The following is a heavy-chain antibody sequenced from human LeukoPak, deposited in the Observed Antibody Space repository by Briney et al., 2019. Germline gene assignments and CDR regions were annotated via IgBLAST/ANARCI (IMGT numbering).Heavy chain of an antibody. J-gene: IGHJ4*02. Sequence: GGSLRLSCAASGFTFSSYSMNWVRQAPGKGLEWVSYISTSSSTRYYADSVKGRFTISRDNAKNSLYLQMNSLRDEDTAVYFCARESSGTYYHFGYWGQGTLVTVSS. CDR2: ISTSSSTR. D-gene: IGHD1-26*01. CDR3: ARESSGTYYHFGY. CDR1: GFTFSSYS. V-gene: IGHV3-48*02.